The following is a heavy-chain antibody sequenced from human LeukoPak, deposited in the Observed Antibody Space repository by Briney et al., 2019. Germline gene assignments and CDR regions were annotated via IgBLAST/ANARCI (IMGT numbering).Heavy chain of an antibody. V-gene: IGHV1-46*01. CDR2: ITPSGGST. J-gene: IGHJ4*02. D-gene: IGHD3-22*01. Sequence: GASVKVSCKASGYTFTSYYIHWVRQAPGQGLEWMGIITPSGGSTTYALKFQGRVTMTRDTSTSTVYMELSSLRSNDTAVYYCARGHDSSLSAFDYWGQGTLVTVSS. CDR3: ARGHDSSLSAFDY. CDR1: GYTFTSYY.